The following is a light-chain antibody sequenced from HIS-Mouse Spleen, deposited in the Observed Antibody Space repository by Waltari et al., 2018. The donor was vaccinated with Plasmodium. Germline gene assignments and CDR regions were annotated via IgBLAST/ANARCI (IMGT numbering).Light chain of an antibody. CDR2: AAS. Sequence: DIQMPQSPSSLSASVGDRVTITCRASQSISNYLNWYQQKPGKAPKLLIYAASTLQRGVPSMFSGSGSGTDFTLTISRLQPEDFATYYCQQSYSTWTFGQGTKVEIK. V-gene: IGKV1-39*01. CDR3: QQSYSTWT. J-gene: IGKJ1*01. CDR1: QSISNY.